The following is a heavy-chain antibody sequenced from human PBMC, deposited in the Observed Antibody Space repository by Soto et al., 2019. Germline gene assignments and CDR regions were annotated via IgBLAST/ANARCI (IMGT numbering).Heavy chain of an antibody. D-gene: IGHD2-15*01. J-gene: IGHJ4*02. Sequence: SVKVSCKASGGTFSSYAISWVRQAPGQGLEWMGGIIPIFGTANYAQKFQGRVTITADESTSTAYMELSSLRSEDTAVYYCARDGAFGVAVVAATDYFDYWGQGTLVTVYS. CDR3: ARDGAFGVAVVAATDYFDY. CDR1: GGTFSSYA. V-gene: IGHV1-69*13. CDR2: IIPIFGTA.